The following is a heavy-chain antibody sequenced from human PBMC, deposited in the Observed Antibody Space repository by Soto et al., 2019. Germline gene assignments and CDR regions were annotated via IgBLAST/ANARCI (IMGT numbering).Heavy chain of an antibody. CDR3: ARATYYYGSGSYEHGMDV. V-gene: IGHV4-61*01. J-gene: IGHJ6*02. Sequence: SLTCSVSCGSISSGYYYWSWIRQPPGKGLEWIGYIYYSGSTNYNPSLKSRVTISVDTSKNQFSLKLSSVTAADTAVYYCARATYYYGSGSYEHGMDVWGQGTTVTVS. CDR1: CGSISSGYYY. CDR2: IYYSGST. D-gene: IGHD3-10*01.